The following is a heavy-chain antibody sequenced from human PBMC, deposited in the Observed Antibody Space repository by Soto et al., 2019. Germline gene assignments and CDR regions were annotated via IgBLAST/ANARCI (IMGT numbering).Heavy chain of an antibody. Sequence: GGSLRLSCAASGFTFNSHAMIWVRQAPGKGLEWVSGSGYGDDTYYADSAKGRFTISRDNAKNTVYLQMNSLRAEDTAVYYCARGNGDYYDGNGYLGRHWGQGTLVTVSS. J-gene: IGHJ4*02. CDR2: SGYGDDT. V-gene: IGHV3-23*01. CDR3: ARGNGDYYDGNGYLGRH. D-gene: IGHD3-22*01. CDR1: GFTFNSHA.